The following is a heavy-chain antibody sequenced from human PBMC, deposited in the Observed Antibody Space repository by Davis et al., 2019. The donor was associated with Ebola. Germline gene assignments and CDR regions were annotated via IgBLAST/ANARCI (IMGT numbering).Heavy chain of an antibody. V-gene: IGHV3-74*01. J-gene: IGHJ4*02. CDR1: GFASSNSW. CDR3: AKDRWTGYYVFDS. D-gene: IGHD3/OR15-3a*01. Sequence: GESLKISCAASGFASSNSWMHWVRQAPGKGLVWVSRINSDGSSASYADSVKGRFTTSRNNAKNTLYLQMNSLRAEDTAVYYCAKDRWTGYYVFDSWGQGAQVTVSS. CDR2: INSDGSSA.